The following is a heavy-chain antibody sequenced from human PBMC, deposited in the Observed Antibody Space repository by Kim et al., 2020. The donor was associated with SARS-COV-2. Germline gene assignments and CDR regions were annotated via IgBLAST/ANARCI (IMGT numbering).Heavy chain of an antibody. CDR2: VYSSGST. V-gene: IGHV4-59*01. D-gene: IGHD3-10*01. J-gene: IGHJ5*01. CDR3: ATGVLDYYGLGA. Sequence: SETLSLTCGVSGGSISSYFCSWIRQPPGKGLEWIGNVYSSGSTNYNPSLKSRVTILLDTSKNQFSLRLNSVTAADTAVYYCATGVLDYYGLGAWG. CDR1: GGSISSYF.